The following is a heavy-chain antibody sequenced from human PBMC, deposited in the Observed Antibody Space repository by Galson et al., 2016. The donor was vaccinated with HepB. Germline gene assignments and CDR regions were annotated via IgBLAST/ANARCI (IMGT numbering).Heavy chain of an antibody. CDR3: VKGLHGSGSSGDY. D-gene: IGHD3-10*01. J-gene: IGHJ4*02. V-gene: IGHV3-23*01. CDR2: IGGGGGST. CDR1: GFTFTNAW. Sequence: SLRLSCAASGFTFTNAWMSWVRQAPGKGLEWVSSIGGGGGSTDYAGSVKGRLTISRDNSKNTLYLHLNSLRAEDTAVYFCVKGLHGSGSSGDYWGQGTLVTVSS.